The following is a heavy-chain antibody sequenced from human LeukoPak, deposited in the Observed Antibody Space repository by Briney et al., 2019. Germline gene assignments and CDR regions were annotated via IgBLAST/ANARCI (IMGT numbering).Heavy chain of an antibody. CDR2: IRYDGSNK. V-gene: IGHV3-30*02. Sequence: GGSLRLSCAASGFTFSSYGMHWVRQVPGKGLEWVAFIRYDGSNKYYADSVKGRFTISRDNSKNTLYLQMNSLRPEDTGAYYCAKQGSNGYSWFDPWGQGTLVTVSS. CDR1: GFTFSSYG. J-gene: IGHJ5*02. CDR3: AKQGSNGYSWFDP. D-gene: IGHD3-22*01.